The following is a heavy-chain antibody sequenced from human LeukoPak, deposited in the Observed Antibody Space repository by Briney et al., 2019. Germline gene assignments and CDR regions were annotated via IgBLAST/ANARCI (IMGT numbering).Heavy chain of an antibody. D-gene: IGHD3-16*01. J-gene: IGHJ4*02. CDR2: ISSSSSYT. V-gene: IGHV3-11*06. CDR1: GFTFSDYY. CDR3: ARGGYDYVWGSSSYDY. Sequence: TGGSLSCSSAASGFTFSDYYMSWIRQAPWKGLEWVSYISSSSSYTNYADSVKGRLTISRDNAKNSLYLQMNGLRAEDTAVYYCARGGYDYVWGSSSYDYWGQGTLVTVSS.